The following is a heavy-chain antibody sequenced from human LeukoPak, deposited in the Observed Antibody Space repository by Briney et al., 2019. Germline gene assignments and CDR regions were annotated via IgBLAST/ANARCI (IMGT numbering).Heavy chain of an antibody. J-gene: IGHJ4*02. D-gene: IGHD3-3*01. Sequence: ASVKVSCKASGYTFTGYYMHWVRQAPGQGLEWMGWINPNSGGTNYAQKFQGRVTMTRDTSISTAYMELSSLRSDDTAMYYCATAFGMMDFDYWGQGTLLTVSS. CDR2: INPNSGGT. CDR1: GYTFTGYY. CDR3: ATAFGMMDFDY. V-gene: IGHV1-2*02.